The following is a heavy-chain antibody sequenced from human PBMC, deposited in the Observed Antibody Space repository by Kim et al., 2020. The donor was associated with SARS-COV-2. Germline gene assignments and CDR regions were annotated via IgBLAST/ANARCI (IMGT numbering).Heavy chain of an antibody. J-gene: IGHJ4*02. CDR1: GYTFTTHY. CDR2: IDPSGGST. Sequence: ASVKVSCEASGYTFTTHYIHWVRQAPGQGLEWVGIIDPSGGSTTYAQKFQGRVTMTRDTSTSTVYMELSSLRSEDTAVYYCARDQAAGFGSAWYTSGIDYWGQGTLVTVSS. V-gene: IGHV1-46*01. D-gene: IGHD6-19*01. CDR3: ARDQAAGFGSAWYTSGIDY.